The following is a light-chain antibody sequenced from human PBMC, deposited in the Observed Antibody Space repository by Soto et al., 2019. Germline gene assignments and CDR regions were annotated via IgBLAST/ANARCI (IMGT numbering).Light chain of an antibody. Sequence: IVLTQSPATLSLSPGERATLSCRARQTVNSYLSWYQHKPGQAPRLLIYGASNRATGIPVRFSGSGSGTDFTLTISSLEPEDSAVYYCQQRYNWLTFGGGTKVDIK. CDR2: GAS. CDR3: QQRYNWLT. CDR1: QTVNSY. J-gene: IGKJ4*01. V-gene: IGKV3-11*01.